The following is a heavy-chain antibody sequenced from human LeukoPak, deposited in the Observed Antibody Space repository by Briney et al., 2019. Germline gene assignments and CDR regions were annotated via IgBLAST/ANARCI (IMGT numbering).Heavy chain of an antibody. D-gene: IGHD5-12*01. V-gene: IGHV4-30-2*01. J-gene: IGHJ3*02. CDR3: ARDGGYDFSDAFDI. CDR1: GGSISSGGYS. Sequence: SETLSLTCAVSGGSISSGGYSWSWIRQPPGKGLEWIGYIYHSGSTYYNPSLKSRVTRSVDRSKNQFSLKLSSVTAADTAVYYCARDGGYDFSDAFDIWGQGTMVTVSS. CDR2: IYHSGST.